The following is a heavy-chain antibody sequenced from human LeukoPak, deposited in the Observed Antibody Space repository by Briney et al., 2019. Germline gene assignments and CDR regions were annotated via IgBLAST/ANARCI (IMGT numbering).Heavy chain of an antibody. J-gene: IGHJ6*02. Sequence: ASVKVSCKASGYTFTSYGISWVRQAPGQGLERMGWISAYNGNTNYAQKLQGRVTMTTDTSTSTAYMELRSLRSDDTAVYYCARAWFGELSRYYYYYGMDVWGQGTTVTVSS. CDR1: GYTFTSYG. D-gene: IGHD3-10*01. V-gene: IGHV1-18*01. CDR2: ISAYNGNT. CDR3: ARAWFGELSRYYYYYGMDV.